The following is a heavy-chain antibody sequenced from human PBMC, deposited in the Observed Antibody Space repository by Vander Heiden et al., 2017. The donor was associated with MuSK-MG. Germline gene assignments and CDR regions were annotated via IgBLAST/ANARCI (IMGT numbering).Heavy chain of an antibody. CDR3: ARVPKRGYYYYYMDV. V-gene: IGHV4-34*01. J-gene: IGHJ6*03. CDR2: INHSGST. Sequence: QVQLQQWGAGLLKPSETLSLTCAVYGGSFSGYYWSWIRQPPGKGLEWIGEINHSGSTNYNPSLKSRVTISVDTSKNQFSLKLSSVTAADTAVYYCARVPKRGYYYYYMDVWGQGTTVTVSS. CDR1: GGSFSGYY.